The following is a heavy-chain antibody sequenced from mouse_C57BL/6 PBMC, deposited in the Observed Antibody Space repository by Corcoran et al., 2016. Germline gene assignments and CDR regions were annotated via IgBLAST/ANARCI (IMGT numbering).Heavy chain of an antibody. J-gene: IGHJ2*01. CDR1: GYTFTDYY. D-gene: IGHD2-3*01. V-gene: IGHV1-19*01. Sequence: EVQLQQSGPVLVKPGASVKMSCKASGYTFTDYYMNWVKQSHGKSLEWIGVINPYNGGTSYNQKFKGKATLTVDKSSSTAYMELNSLTSEDSAVYYCARVMIYDGYQGYFDYWGQGTTLTVSS. CDR2: INPYNGGT. CDR3: ARVMIYDGYQGYFDY.